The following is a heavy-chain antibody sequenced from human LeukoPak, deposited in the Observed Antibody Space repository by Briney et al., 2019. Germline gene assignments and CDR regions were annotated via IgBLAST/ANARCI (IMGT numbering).Heavy chain of an antibody. CDR2: IKPSGGST. J-gene: IGHJ4*02. CDR1: RYSFTSYY. Sequence: ASVKVSCKASRYSFTSYYIHWVRQAPGQGLEWMGIIKPSGGSTSYAPKFQGRVTMTRDTSTSTVYMELSSLRSEDTAVYYCARDINTSGSLGYWGQGTLVTVSS. V-gene: IGHV1-46*01. CDR3: ARDINTSGSLGY. D-gene: IGHD3-10*01.